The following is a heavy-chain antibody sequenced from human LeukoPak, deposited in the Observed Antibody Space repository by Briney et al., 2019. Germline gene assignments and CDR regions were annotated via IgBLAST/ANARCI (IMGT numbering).Heavy chain of an antibody. CDR2: IYYSGST. J-gene: IGHJ5*02. CDR1: GGSISSGGYS. CDR3: ARVGPRGWFDP. Sequence: PSETLSLTCTVSGGSISSGGYSWSWIRQHPGKGLEWIGYIYYSGSTNYNPSLKSRVTISVDTSKNQFSLKLSSVTAADTAVYYCARVGPRGWFDPWGQGTLVTVSS. D-gene: IGHD3-16*01. V-gene: IGHV4-61*08.